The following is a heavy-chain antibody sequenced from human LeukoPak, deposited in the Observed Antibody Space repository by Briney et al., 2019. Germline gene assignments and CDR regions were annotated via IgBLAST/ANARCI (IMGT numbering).Heavy chain of an antibody. Sequence: GGSLRLSCAASGFTFSSYAMHWVRQAPGKGLEWVSGTNWNGARTGYADSVKGRFTISRDNAKNSLYLQMNSLRAEDTAVYYCAELGITMIGGVWGKGTTVTISS. CDR1: GFTFSSYA. V-gene: IGHV3-20*04. CDR3: AELGITMIGGV. CDR2: TNWNGART. J-gene: IGHJ6*04. D-gene: IGHD3-10*02.